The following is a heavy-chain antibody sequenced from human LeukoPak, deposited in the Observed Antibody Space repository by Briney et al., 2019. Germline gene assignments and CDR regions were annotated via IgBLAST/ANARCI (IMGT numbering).Heavy chain of an antibody. CDR1: GFTFSSYS. J-gene: IGHJ4*02. D-gene: IGHD6-13*01. Sequence: GGSLRLSCAASGFTFSSYSMNWVRQAPGKGLEWVSSISCSSSYIYYADSVKGRFTISRDNAKNSLYLQMNSLRAEDTAVYYCARSGYSSSWFLVDWGQGTLVTVSS. CDR3: ARSGYSSSWFLVD. CDR2: ISCSSSYI. V-gene: IGHV3-21*01.